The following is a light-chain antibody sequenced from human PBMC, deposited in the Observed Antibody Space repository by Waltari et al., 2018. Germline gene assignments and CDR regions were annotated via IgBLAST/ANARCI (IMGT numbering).Light chain of an antibody. CDR1: SGSIASDY. V-gene: IGLV6-57*04. Sequence: NFMLTQPHSVSESPGKTVIISCTRSSGSIASDYVQWYQQRPGSAPTTVIYEDGHRPSGGPVRFSGSLDSSSNSASLTISGLRTEDEANYYCQSYDSNLREVFGGGTKLTVL. J-gene: IGLJ3*02. CDR2: EDG. CDR3: QSYDSNLREV.